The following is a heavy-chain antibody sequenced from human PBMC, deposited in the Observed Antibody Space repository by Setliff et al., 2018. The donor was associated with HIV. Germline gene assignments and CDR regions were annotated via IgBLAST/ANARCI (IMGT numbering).Heavy chain of an antibody. CDR2: IRSKAFGGTT. CDR3: TPYYFDGTGTPYIWLDP. D-gene: IGHD1-1*01. J-gene: IGHJ5*02. CDR1: GFKFGDYA. Sequence: PGGSLRLSCTASGFKFGDYAVTWVRQAPGKGLEWVGIIRSKAFGGTTQYAASVRGRFTFSRDDSKSIAYLQMNSLKIEDSALYYCTPYYFDGTGTPYIWLDPWGQGTLVTVSS. V-gene: IGHV3-49*04.